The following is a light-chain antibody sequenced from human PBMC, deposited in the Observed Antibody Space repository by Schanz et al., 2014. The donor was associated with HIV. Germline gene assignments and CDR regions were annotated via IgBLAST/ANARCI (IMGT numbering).Light chain of an antibody. CDR3: QQYQSSSWT. V-gene: IGKV1-5*03. CDR2: QSS. CDR1: QYISGW. J-gene: IGKJ1*01. Sequence: DIQMTQSPSTLSASVGARVTITCRASQYISGWLAWYQQKPGKAPRLLIYQSSTLETGVPSRFSGSGSGTEFTLTISSLQPDDIATYYCQQYQSSSWTFGQGTKVEI.